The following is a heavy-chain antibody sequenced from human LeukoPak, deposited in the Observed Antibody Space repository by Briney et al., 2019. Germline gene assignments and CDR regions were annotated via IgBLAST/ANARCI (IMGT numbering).Heavy chain of an antibody. CDR2: ISYDGSNK. V-gene: IGHV3-30-3*01. D-gene: IGHD1-1*01. Sequence: GRSLRLSCAASGLTFSSYAMHWVRQAPGKGLEWVAVISYDGSNKYYADSVKGRFTISRDNSKNTLYLQMNSLRAEDTAVYYCASYGNWPMDFDYWGQGTLVTVSS. CDR1: GLTFSSYA. J-gene: IGHJ4*02. CDR3: ASYGNWPMDFDY.